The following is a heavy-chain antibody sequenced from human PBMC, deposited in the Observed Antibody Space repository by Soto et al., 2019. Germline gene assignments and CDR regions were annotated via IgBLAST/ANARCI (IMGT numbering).Heavy chain of an antibody. D-gene: IGHD2-2*01. CDR3: ARDGVAAATRDYYYYGMDV. V-gene: IGHV1-18*01. CDR1: GYTFTSYG. J-gene: IGHJ6*02. CDR2: ISAYNGNT. Sequence: ASVKVSCKASGYTFTSYGISWVRQAPGQGLEWMGRISAYNGNTNYAQKLQGRVTMTTDTSTSTAYMELRSLRSDDTAVYYCARDGVAAATRDYYYYGMDVWGQGTTVTVSS.